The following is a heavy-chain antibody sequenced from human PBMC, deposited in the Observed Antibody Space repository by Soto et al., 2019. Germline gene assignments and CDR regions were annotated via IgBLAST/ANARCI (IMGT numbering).Heavy chain of an antibody. CDR3: ARDQMRFWTGYPLDY. J-gene: IGHJ4*02. D-gene: IGHD3-3*01. CDR2: ISGSGSTI. CDR1: GFTFSNYE. Sequence: PVGSLRLSCAASGFTFSNYEMNWVRQAPGKGLEWVSYISGSGSTIYYADSVKGRFTISRDNAKNSLYLQMNSLRAEDTAVYYCARDQMRFWTGYPLDYWGQGTLVTVSS. V-gene: IGHV3-48*03.